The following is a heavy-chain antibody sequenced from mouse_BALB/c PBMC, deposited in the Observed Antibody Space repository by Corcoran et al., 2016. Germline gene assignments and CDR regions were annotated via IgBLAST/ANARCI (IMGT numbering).Heavy chain of an antibody. V-gene: IGHV1-9*01. CDR3: ASSAYYGNRFAY. J-gene: IGHJ3*01. CDR1: GYTFSSYW. Sequence: QVQLQQSGAELMKPGASVKISCKATGYTFSSYWIEWVKQRPGHGLEWIGEILPGSGSTNYNEKFKGKATFTADTSSNTAYMQLSSLTSEDSAVYYCASSAYYGNRFAYWGQGTLVTVSA. CDR2: ILPGSGST. D-gene: IGHD2-10*01.